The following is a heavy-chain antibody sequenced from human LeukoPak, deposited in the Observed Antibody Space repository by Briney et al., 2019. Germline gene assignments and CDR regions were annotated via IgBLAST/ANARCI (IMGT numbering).Heavy chain of an antibody. J-gene: IGHJ4*02. CDR3: ARGSPRRGDSSGYYYY. D-gene: IGHD3-22*01. V-gene: IGHV3-7*01. CDR1: GFTFSSYW. Sequence: GGSLRLSCAASGFTFSSYWMSWVRQAPGKGLEWVANIKQDGSEKYYVDSVKGRFTISKDNAKNSLYLQMKSLRAEDTAVYYCARGSPRRGDSSGYYYYWGQGTLVTVSS. CDR2: IKQDGSEK.